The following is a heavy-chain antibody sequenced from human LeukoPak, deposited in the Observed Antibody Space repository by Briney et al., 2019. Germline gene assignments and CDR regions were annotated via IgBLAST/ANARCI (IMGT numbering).Heavy chain of an antibody. CDR1: GFTFSSYA. CDR2: ISGSGGST. J-gene: IGHJ6*02. Sequence: GGSLRLSCAASGFTFSSYAMSWVRQAPGKGLEWVSGISGSGGSTYYADSVKGRFTISRDNAKNSLYLQMNSLRAEDTAVYYCARLYYYGMDVWGQGTTVIVSS. V-gene: IGHV3-23*01. CDR3: ARLYYYGMDV.